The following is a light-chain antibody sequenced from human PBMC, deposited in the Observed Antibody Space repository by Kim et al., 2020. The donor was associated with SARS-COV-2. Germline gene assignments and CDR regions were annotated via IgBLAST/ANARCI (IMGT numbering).Light chain of an antibody. Sequence: EIVMTQSPATLSVSPGERTTLSCRASQSVSSNLAWYQQKPGQGPRLLIYGASTRVAGLPARFSGSGSGTEFNLTISSLQSEDFAFYYCQQYNAWPPLTFGGGTKVEIK. J-gene: IGKJ4*01. CDR3: QQYNAWPPLT. CDR2: GAS. V-gene: IGKV3-15*01. CDR1: QSVSSN.